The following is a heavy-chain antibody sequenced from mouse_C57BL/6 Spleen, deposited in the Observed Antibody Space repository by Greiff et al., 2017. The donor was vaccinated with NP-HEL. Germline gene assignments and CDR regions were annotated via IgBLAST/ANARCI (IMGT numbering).Heavy chain of an antibody. CDR3: ARRPLGYDYAMDY. CDR2: IHPTSGST. V-gene: IGHV1-64*01. J-gene: IGHJ4*01. CDR1: GYTFTSYW. D-gene: IGHD2-2*01. Sequence: QVQLQQPGAELVKPGASVKLSCKASGYTFTSYWMHWVKQRPGQGLEWIGMIHPTSGSTNYNEKFKSKATLTVDKSSSTAYMQLSSLTSEDSAVYYCARRPLGYDYAMDYWGQGTSVTVSS.